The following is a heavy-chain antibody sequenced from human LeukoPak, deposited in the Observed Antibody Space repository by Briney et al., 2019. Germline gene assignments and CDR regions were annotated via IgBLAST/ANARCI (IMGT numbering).Heavy chain of an antibody. J-gene: IGHJ4*02. V-gene: IGHV4-34*01. CDR2: INHSGST. Sequence: TSETLSLTCTVSGGSISSYYWSWIRQPPGKGLEWIGEINHSGSTNYNPSLKSRVTISVDTSKNQFSLKLSSVTAADTAVYYCARVGSSSRYYFDYWGQGTLVTVSS. CDR3: ARVGSSSRYYFDY. CDR1: GGSISSYY. D-gene: IGHD6-6*01.